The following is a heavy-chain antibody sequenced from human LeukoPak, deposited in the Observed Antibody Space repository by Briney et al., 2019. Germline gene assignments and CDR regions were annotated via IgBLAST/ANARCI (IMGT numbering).Heavy chain of an antibody. CDR2: ISSSSSYI. Sequence: KPGGSLLLSCAASGFTFSSYSMNWVRQAPGKGLEWVSSISSSSSYIYYADSVKGRFTISRDNAKNSLYLQINSLRAEDTAVYYCARGHGSSDAFDIWGQGTMVTVSS. J-gene: IGHJ3*02. CDR1: GFTFSSYS. V-gene: IGHV3-21*01. CDR3: ARGHGSSDAFDI. D-gene: IGHD1-26*01.